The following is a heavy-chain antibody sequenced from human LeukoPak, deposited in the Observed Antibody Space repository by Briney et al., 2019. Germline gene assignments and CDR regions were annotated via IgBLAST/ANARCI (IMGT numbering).Heavy chain of an antibody. Sequence: GGSLRLSCAASGFTVSSNYMNWVRQAPGKGLEWVSAISGSGGSTYYADSVKGRFTISRDNSKNALYLQMNSLRAEDTAVYYCARQKKGPFGGVIVTNFDYWGQGTLVTVSS. CDR3: ARQKKGPFGGVIVTNFDY. CDR2: ISGSGGST. CDR1: GFTVSSNY. V-gene: IGHV3-23*01. J-gene: IGHJ4*02. D-gene: IGHD3-16*02.